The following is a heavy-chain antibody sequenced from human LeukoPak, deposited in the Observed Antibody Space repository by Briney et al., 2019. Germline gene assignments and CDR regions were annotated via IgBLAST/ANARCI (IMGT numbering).Heavy chain of an antibody. CDR1: GGCISSYY. Sequence: SETLSLTCTVSGGCISSYYWSWIRQPPGKGLEWIGYIYYSGSTNYNPSLKSRVTISVDTSKNQFSLKLSSVTAADTAVYYCARSPQWLGDAFDIWGQGTMVTVSS. J-gene: IGHJ3*02. CDR3: ARSPQWLGDAFDI. CDR2: IYYSGST. V-gene: IGHV4-59*01. D-gene: IGHD6-19*01.